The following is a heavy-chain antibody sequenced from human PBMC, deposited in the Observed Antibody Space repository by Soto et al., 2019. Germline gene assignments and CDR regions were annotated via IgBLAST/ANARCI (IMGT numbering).Heavy chain of an antibody. CDR1: GYTFTGYY. D-gene: IGHD5-12*01. CDR3: ARVSRCGYSGYDPTPGY. J-gene: IGHJ4*02. V-gene: IGHV1-2*02. CDR2: INPNSGGT. Sequence: ASVKVSCKASGYTFTGYYIHWVRQAPGQGLEWMGWINPNSGGTNYAQKFQGRVTMTRDTSISTAYMELSRLRSDDTAVYYCARVSRCGYSGYDPTPGYWGQGTLVTVSS.